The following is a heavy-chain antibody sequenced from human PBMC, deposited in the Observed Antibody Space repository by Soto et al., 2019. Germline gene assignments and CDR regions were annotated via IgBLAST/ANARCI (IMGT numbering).Heavy chain of an antibody. CDR1: GGSISSYY. CDR2: IYYSGST. V-gene: IGHV4-59*01. D-gene: IGHD2-15*01. Sequence: SETLSLTCTVSGGSISSYYWSWIRQPPGKGLEWIGYIYYSGSTNYNPSLKSRVTISVDTSKNQFSLKLSSVTAADTAVYYCARGVSYCSGRSCQFDYWGQGTLVNVFS. CDR3: ARGVSYCSGRSCQFDY. J-gene: IGHJ4*02.